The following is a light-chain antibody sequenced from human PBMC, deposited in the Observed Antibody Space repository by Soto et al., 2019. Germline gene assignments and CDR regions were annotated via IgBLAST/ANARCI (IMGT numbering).Light chain of an antibody. CDR1: QSIVTY. CDR2: AAS. V-gene: IGKV1-39*01. Sequence: DIQMTQSPSSLSASVGDRVTITCRASQSIVTYLNWYLQKPGKAPKLLIYAASNLQSGVPSRFSGSGSGTDFNLTISSLQLEDFATYFCHQSYSTPPWTVGQGTKVEIK. CDR3: HQSYSTPPWT. J-gene: IGKJ1*01.